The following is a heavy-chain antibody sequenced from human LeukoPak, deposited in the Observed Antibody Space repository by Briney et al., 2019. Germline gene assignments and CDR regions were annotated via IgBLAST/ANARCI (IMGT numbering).Heavy chain of an antibody. CDR3: AKVEGLWFGELSY. CDR2: IWYDGSKE. J-gene: IGHJ4*02. CDR1: GYTFRSYG. V-gene: IGHV3-33*06. Sequence: GGSLRLSCAASGYTFRSYGMHWVRQAPGKGLEWVAAIWYDGSKEYYADSVKGRFTISRDDSKSTLYLQMNSLRAEDTAVYYCAKVEGLWFGELSYWGQGTLVTVSS. D-gene: IGHD3-10*01.